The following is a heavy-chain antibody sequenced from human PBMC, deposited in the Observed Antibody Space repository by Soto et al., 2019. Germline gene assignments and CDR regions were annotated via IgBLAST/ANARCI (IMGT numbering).Heavy chain of an antibody. CDR1: GGSISSGGYY. CDR2: IYYSGST. D-gene: IGHD3-3*01. Sequence: SETLSLTCTVSGGSISSGGYYWSWIRQHPGKGLEWIGYIYYSGSTYYSPSLKSRVTISVDTSKNQFSLNLSSVTAADTAVYYCARKAGFSNRNWFDPWGQGTLVTVYS. J-gene: IGHJ5*02. CDR3: ARKAGFSNRNWFDP. V-gene: IGHV4-31*03.